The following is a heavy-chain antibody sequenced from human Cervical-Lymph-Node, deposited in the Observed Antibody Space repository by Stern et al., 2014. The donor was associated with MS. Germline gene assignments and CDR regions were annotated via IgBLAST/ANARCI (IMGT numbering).Heavy chain of an antibody. CDR2: ISTYNGNT. Sequence: VQLVESGAEVKKPGASVKVSCKASGYTFTSYGITWVRQAPGQGLEWMGWISTYNGNTNYAQNLQGRVTMTTDTSTSTAYMELRSLRSDDTAVYYCARDGAYYHDSSGDLDYWGQGTLVTVSS. V-gene: IGHV1-18*01. CDR1: GYTFTSYG. CDR3: ARDGAYYHDSSGDLDY. J-gene: IGHJ4*02. D-gene: IGHD3-22*01.